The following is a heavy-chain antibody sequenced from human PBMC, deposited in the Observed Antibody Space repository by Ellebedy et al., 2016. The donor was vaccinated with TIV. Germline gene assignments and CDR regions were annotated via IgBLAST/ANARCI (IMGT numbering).Heavy chain of an antibody. CDR1: GFTLMSDS. CDR3: ARDPLGNYGDYVDY. D-gene: IGHD4-17*01. CDR2: ICSSSSTI. V-gene: IGHV3-48*01. Sequence: GESLKISCAASGFTLMSDSRNWVRQAPGKGREWGSYICSSSSTIYTADSVKGRFTISRDDAKNSLYLQMTRLRAEDTAVYYCARDPLGNYGDYVDYWGQGTLVTVSS. J-gene: IGHJ4*02.